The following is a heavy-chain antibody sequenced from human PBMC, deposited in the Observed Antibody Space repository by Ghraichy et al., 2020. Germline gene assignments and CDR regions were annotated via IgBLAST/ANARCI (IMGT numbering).Heavy chain of an antibody. V-gene: IGHV4-59*01. Sequence: ESLNISCTVSGGFISGYHWNWIRQPPGKGLEWIGYIFYSGSSNYNPSLKTRVSLSIDTSKNQFSLKLNSVTAADTAVYYCARKNFGDYTFDYWGQGALVTVSS. J-gene: IGHJ4*02. D-gene: IGHD4-17*01. CDR1: GGFISGYH. CDR3: ARKNFGDYTFDY. CDR2: IFYSGSS.